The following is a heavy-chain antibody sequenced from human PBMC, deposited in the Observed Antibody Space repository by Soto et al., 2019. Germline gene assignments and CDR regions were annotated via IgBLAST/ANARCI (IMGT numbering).Heavy chain of an antibody. CDR2: ISYDGSNK. D-gene: IGHD3-10*01. J-gene: IGHJ4*02. CDR1: GFTFSSYG. CDR3: AKDSVRSIDY. Sequence: GGSLRLSCAASGFTFSSYGMHWVRQAPGKGLEWVAVISYDGSNKYYADSVKGRFTISRDNSKNTLYLQMNSLRAEDTAVYYCAKDSVRSIDYWGQGTLVTVSS. V-gene: IGHV3-30*18.